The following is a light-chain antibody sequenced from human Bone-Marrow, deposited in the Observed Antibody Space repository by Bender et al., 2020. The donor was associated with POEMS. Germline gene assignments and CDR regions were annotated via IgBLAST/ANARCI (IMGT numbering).Light chain of an antibody. V-gene: IGLV2-14*03. CDR1: SSDIGGYNY. CDR3: ISDTRSSTRV. Sequence: QSALTQPASVSGSPGQSITISCTGTSSDIGGYNYVSWYQQHPGKAPKLMILDVNSRPAGVSNRFAGAWSDNPAALTIAGLQAEDEADYVCISDTRSSTRVFGGGTKLTVL. J-gene: IGLJ3*02. CDR2: DVN.